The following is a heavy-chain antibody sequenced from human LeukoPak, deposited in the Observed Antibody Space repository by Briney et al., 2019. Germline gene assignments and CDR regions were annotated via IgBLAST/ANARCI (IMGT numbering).Heavy chain of an antibody. CDR2: INPSGGST. Sequence: ASVKVSCRASGYTFTSYYMHWVRQAPGQGLEWMGIINPSGGSTSYAQKFQGRVTMTRDMSTSTVYMELSSLRAEDTAVYYCARASESGYSSGWYNWFDPWGQGTLVTVSS. CDR3: ARASESGYSSGWYNWFDP. CDR1: GYTFTSYY. V-gene: IGHV1-46*01. D-gene: IGHD6-19*01. J-gene: IGHJ5*02.